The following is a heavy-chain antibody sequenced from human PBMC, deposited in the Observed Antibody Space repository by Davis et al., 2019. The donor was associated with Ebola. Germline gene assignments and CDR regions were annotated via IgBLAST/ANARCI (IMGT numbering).Heavy chain of an antibody. Sequence: GESLKIPRKGFGYSFTTYCTTWVRQEAGKGLEWMGIACPGESDSRYSPSFQGQVTISVDKSINTAYLQWSSLKASDSALYYCARHSAGLDFWGQGTTVTVSS. CDR2: ACPGESDS. V-gene: IGHV5-51*01. J-gene: IGHJ6*02. CDR1: GYSFTTYC. CDR3: ARHSAGLDF.